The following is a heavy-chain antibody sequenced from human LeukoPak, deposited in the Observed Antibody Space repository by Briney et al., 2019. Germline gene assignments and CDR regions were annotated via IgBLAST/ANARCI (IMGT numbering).Heavy chain of an antibody. J-gene: IGHJ4*02. CDR1: WDIVSGNRAT. Sequence: SQPLSLTWAISWDIVSGNRATWNWLRQSPSRGLEWLGRIYYRSKWYSDYAVSVKGRITINPDTSKNQFSLLLNSVTPEDTAVYFCGRAEHDWGSDYWGQGTLVTVSS. D-gene: IGHD3-9*01. CDR3: GRAEHDWGSDY. CDR2: IYYRSKWYS. V-gene: IGHV6-1*01.